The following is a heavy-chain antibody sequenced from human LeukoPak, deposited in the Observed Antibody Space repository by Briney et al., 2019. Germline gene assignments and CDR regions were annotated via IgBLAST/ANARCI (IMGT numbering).Heavy chain of an antibody. CDR2: ISDAGANK. V-gene: IGHV3-30*01. D-gene: IGHD5-18*01. CDR1: GFTFSSYA. CDR3: ARGIGRGYSYGYYYYGMDV. J-gene: IGHJ6*02. Sequence: PGGSLRLSCAASGFTFSSYAMHWVRQAPGMGLEWLAVISDAGANKYYADSVMGRFTISRDNSKNTLYLQMNSLRAEDTAVYYCARGIGRGYSYGYYYYGMDVWGQGTTVTVSS.